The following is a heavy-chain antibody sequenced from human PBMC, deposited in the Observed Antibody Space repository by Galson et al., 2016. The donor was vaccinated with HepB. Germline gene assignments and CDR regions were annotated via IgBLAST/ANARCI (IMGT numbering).Heavy chain of an antibody. CDR1: GFSLGDYA. Sequence: SLRLSCAASGFSLGDYAMSWFRQAPGKGLAWVGFISSKTYGGSTEYAASVKGRFTISRDDSKSIADLQMNRLKTEDTAIYYCSRDFSSGWYAYFDLWGRGTLVTVSS. J-gene: IGHJ2*01. D-gene: IGHD6-19*01. CDR2: ISSKTYGGST. CDR3: SRDFSSGWYAYFDL. V-gene: IGHV3-49*03.